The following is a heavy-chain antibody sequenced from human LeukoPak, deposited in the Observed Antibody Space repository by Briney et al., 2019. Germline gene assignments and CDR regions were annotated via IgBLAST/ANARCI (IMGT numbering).Heavy chain of an antibody. CDR2: IKQDGSEK. CDR1: GFTFSNYW. J-gene: IGHJ6*04. CDR3: AELGITMIGGV. V-gene: IGHV3-7*01. D-gene: IGHD3-10*02. Sequence: GGSLRLSCAASGFTFSNYWMSWVRQAPGKGLEWVASIKQDGSEKYYVDSVKGRFTISRDNAKNSLYLQMNSLRAEDTAVYYCAELGITMIGGVWGKGTTVTVSS.